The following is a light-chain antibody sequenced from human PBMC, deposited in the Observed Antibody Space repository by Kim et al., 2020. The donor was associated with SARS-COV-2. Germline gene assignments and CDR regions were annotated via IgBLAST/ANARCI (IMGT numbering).Light chain of an antibody. Sequence: GQSFTISCTGSNSDIGGYNYVSWYQQHPGKAPKVMIYDVTHRPSGISNRFSGSKSDNRASLTISGLQAEDEADYYCSSFTSSSTLVFGGGTQLTVL. CDR3: SSFTSSSTLV. V-gene: IGLV2-14*03. J-gene: IGLJ2*01. CDR1: NSDIGGYNY. CDR2: DVT.